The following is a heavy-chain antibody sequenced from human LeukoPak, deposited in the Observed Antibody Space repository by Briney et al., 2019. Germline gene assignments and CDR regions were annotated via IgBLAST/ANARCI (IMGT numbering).Heavy chain of an antibody. V-gene: IGHV1-69*13. D-gene: IGHD3-22*01. CDR2: LIPIYGSA. CDR1: GCIFTFTSHA. CDR3: AGFYYDNSGDAFDI. J-gene: IGHJ3*02. Sequence: ASVKVSFKSSGCIFTFTSHAIRCVPQSRGQGVEGMGALIPIYGSANYAQKFQGRVTITSDESTRTAYMELSSLRPEDSAVHYCAGFYYDNSGDAFDIWGQGTMVTVSS.